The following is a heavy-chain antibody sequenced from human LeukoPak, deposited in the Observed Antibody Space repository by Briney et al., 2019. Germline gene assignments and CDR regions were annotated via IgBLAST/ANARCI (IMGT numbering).Heavy chain of an antibody. J-gene: IGHJ4*02. CDR3: ARADGTAYGSGPFDY. CDR2: IYYSGNT. V-gene: IGHV4-59*01. D-gene: IGHD3-10*01. Sequence: ASETLSLTCTVSGGSISSYYWSWIRQPPGKGLEWIGYIYYSGNTNYNPSLKSRVTISVDTSKNQFSLKLSSVTAADTAVYYCARADGTAYGSGPFDYWGQGTLVTVSS. CDR1: GGSISSYY.